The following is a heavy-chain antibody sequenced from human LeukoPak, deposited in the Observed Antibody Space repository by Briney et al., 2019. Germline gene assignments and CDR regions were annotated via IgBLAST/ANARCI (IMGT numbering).Heavy chain of an antibody. CDR1: GFTFSSYG. V-gene: IGHV3-33*01. D-gene: IGHD2-15*01. CDR2: IWYDGSNK. CDR3: ARDPPYCSGGNCYSGFYGVDV. J-gene: IGHJ6*02. Sequence: GGSLRLSCAASGFTFSSYGMHWVRQAPGKGLEWVTVIWYDGSNKYYADSVKGRFTISRDNSENTLYLQMNSLRAEDTVVYYCARDPPYCSGGNCYSGFYGVDVWGQGTTVTVSS.